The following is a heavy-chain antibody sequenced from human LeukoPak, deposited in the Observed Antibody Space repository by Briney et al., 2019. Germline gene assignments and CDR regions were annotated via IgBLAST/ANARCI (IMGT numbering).Heavy chain of an antibody. CDR2: IIPIFGTA. CDR1: GGTFSSYA. V-gene: IGHV1-69*06. D-gene: IGHD3-22*01. CDR3: ATLHYYDSKERVRDAFDI. J-gene: IGHJ3*02. Sequence: ASVKVSCKASGGTFSSYAISWVRQAPGQGLEWMGGIIPIFGTANYAQKFQGRVTITADKSTSTAYMELSSLRSEDTAVYYCATLHYYDSKERVRDAFDIWGQGTMVTVSS.